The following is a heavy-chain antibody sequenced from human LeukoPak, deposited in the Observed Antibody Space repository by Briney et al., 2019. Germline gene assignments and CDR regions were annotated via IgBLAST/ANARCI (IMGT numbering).Heavy chain of an antibody. J-gene: IGHJ4*02. V-gene: IGHV2-70*17. CDR1: GFSLSTSGMC. CDR3: ARIYGPGLVDY. CDR2: IDWDDDK. Sequence: RTSGPALVKPTQTLTLTCTFSGFSLSTSGMCVSWIRQPPGKALEWLARIDWDDDKFCTTSLRTRLTISKDTSKNQVVLTMTNMDPVDTATYYCARIYGPGLVDYWGQGTLVTVSS. D-gene: IGHD3/OR15-3a*01.